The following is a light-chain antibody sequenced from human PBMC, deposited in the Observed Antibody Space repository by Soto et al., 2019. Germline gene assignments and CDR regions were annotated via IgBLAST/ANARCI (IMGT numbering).Light chain of an antibody. V-gene: IGKV2-30*01. J-gene: IGKJ1*01. CDR3: MQGRHWPPK. CDR1: QSLVYSDGNTY. CDR2: EVS. Sequence: EVVMTQSPLSLPVTLGQPASISCRSSQSLVYSDGNTYLNWFQQRPGQSPRRLIYEVSNRDSGVPDRFSGSGSGTDFTLKISRVEAEDVGVYSCMQGRHWPPKFGQGTKVEIK.